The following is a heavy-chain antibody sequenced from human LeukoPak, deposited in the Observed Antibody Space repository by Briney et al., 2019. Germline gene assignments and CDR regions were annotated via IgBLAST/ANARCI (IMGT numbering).Heavy chain of an antibody. Sequence: PSETLSLTCAVYGGSFSGYYWSWIRQPPGKGLEWIGEINHSGSTNYNPSLKSRVTISVDTSKNQFSLKLSSVTAADTAVYYCARDRSGVTGTTFVYFDYWGQGTLVTVSS. V-gene: IGHV4-34*01. CDR2: INHSGST. CDR1: GGSFSGYY. CDR3: ARDRSGVTGTTFVYFDY. D-gene: IGHD1-7*01. J-gene: IGHJ4*02.